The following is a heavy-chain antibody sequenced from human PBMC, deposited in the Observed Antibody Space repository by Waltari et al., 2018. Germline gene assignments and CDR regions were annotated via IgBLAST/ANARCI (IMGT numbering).Heavy chain of an antibody. CDR3: ARMRSGVLSSWFYYFDY. V-gene: IGHV1-69*02. J-gene: IGHJ4*02. CDR2: IIPILGIA. CDR1: GGTLSSYT. D-gene: IGHD6-13*01. Sequence: QVQLVQSGAEVKKPGSSVKVSCKASGGTLSSYTISWVRQAPGQGLEWMVRIIPILGIANYAQKFQGRVTITADKSTSTAYMELSSLRSEDTAVYYCARMRSGVLSSWFYYFDYWGQGTLVTVSS.